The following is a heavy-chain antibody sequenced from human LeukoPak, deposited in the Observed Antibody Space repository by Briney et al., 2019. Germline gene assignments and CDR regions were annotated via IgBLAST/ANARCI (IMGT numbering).Heavy chain of an antibody. CDR2: ISSSSSTI. J-gene: IGHJ4*02. CDR1: GFTFSSYS. CDR3: ARDRYYGSGTH. D-gene: IGHD3-10*01. V-gene: IGHV3-48*01. Sequence: PGGSLRLSCAASGFTFSSYSMNWVRQAPGKGPECVSYISSSSSTIYYADSVKGRFTISRDNAKNSLYLQMNSLRAEDTAVYYCARDRYYGSGTHWGQGTLVTVSS.